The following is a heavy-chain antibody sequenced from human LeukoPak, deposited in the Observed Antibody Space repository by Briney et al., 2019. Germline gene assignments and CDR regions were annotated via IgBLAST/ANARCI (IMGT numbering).Heavy chain of an antibody. CDR3: AKMAVAGSHNWFDP. Sequence: PGGSLRLSCAASGFTFSSHAMNWVRQAPGKGLEWVSGISGSGGSTYYADSVKGRFTISRDNSKNAVNLQMNSLRVEDTAVYYCAKMAVAGSHNWFDPWGQGTLVTVSS. V-gene: IGHV3-23*01. CDR1: GFTFSSHA. CDR2: ISGSGGST. D-gene: IGHD6-19*01. J-gene: IGHJ5*02.